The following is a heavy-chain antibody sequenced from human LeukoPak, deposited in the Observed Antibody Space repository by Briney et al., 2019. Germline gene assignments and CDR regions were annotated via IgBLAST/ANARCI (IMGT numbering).Heavy chain of an antibody. J-gene: IGHJ4*02. CDR2: IYHSGRT. D-gene: IGHD2-2*02. CDR1: GCSISSGYY. Sequence: SEALSLTCTVSGCSISSGYYWGWVRQPPGKGLEWVGGIYHSGRTFYNPSLKGRVTISGDTAKDQVSLELTSVTAADPAVYYCATLYRPAPRFDSWGPGTLVTVSS. CDR3: ATLYRPAPRFDS. V-gene: IGHV4-38-2*02.